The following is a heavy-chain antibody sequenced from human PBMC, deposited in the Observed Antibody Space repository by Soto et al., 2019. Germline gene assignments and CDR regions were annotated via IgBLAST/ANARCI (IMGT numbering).Heavy chain of an antibody. V-gene: IGHV4-39*01. Sequence: QLQLQESGPGVVKASDTLSLTCAVSGGSISISTHYWGWIRQPPGKGLEWIGIIHYSGSTYYNPSLKSRVNIAFDTSNNQFSLRLTSVTAADRAVYYCARRGMSVDSYDPWGQGTLVTVSS. CDR3: ARRGMSVDSYDP. CDR2: IHYSGST. J-gene: IGHJ5*02. CDR1: GGSISISTHY. D-gene: IGHD5-18*01.